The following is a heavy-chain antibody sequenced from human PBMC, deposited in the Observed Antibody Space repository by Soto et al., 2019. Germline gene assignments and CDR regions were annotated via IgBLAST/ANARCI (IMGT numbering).Heavy chain of an antibody. J-gene: IGHJ6*02. V-gene: IGHV1-8*01. CDR1: GYTFTSYD. D-gene: IGHD6-13*01. CDR2: MNPNSGNT. CDR3: ARGEAYSSSWYGAIFYYYYYGMDV. Sequence: ASVKVSCKASGYTFTSYDINWVRQATGQGLEWMGWMNPNSGNTGYAQKFQGRVTMTRNTSISTAYMELSSLRSEDTAVYYCARGEAYSSSWYGAIFYYYYYGMDVWGQGTTVTVSS.